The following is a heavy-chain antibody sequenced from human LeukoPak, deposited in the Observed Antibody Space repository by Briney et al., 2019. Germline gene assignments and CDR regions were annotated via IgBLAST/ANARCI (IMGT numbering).Heavy chain of an antibody. Sequence: GGSLRLSCAASGFTFSNAWMSWVRQAPGKGLEWVGRIKSKTDGGTTDFAAPVKGRFTISKDDSKTTLYLQMNSLRDEDTAVYYCARDHGYAFDYWGQGTLVTVSS. V-gene: IGHV3-15*01. CDR2: IKSKTDGGTT. CDR3: ARDHGYAFDY. D-gene: IGHD5-12*01. J-gene: IGHJ4*02. CDR1: GFTFSNAW.